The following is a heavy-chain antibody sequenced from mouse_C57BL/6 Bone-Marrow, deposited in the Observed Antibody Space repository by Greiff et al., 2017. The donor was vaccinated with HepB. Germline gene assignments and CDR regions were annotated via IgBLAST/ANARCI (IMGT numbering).Heavy chain of an antibody. J-gene: IGHJ2*01. Sequence: EVQLQQSVAELVRPGASVKLSCTASGFNIKNYYMHWVKQRPEQGLEWIGRIDPANGNTKYAPKFQGKATITADTSSNTAYLQLSSLTSEDTAIYYCAPTYYCCSSYVALDYWGQGTTLTVSS. V-gene: IGHV14-3*01. D-gene: IGHD1-1*01. CDR3: APTYYCCSSYVALDY. CDR1: GFNIKNYY. CDR2: IDPANGNT.